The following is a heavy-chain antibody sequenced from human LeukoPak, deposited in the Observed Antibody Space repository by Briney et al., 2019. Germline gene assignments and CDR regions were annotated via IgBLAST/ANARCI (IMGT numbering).Heavy chain of an antibody. D-gene: IGHD2-2*01. CDR2: ISAYNGNT. V-gene: IGHV1-18*01. CDR1: GYTFTSYG. CDR3: ARVYCSSTSCYSYYYYYYMDV. Sequence: ASVKVSCKASGYTFTSYGISWVRQAPGQGLEWMGWISAYNGNTNYAQKLQGRVTMTTDTSTSTAYMELRSLRSDDTAVYYCARVYCSSTSCYSYYYYYYMDVWGKGTTVTVSS. J-gene: IGHJ6*03.